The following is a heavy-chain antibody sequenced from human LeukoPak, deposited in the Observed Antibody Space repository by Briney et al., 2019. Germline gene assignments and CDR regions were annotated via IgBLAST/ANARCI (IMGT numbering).Heavy chain of an antibody. CDR1: GGTFSSYA. CDR3: ASHYDSSGYYPLTLSGNFDY. Sequence: ASVKVSCKASGGTFSSYAISWVRQAPGQGLEWMGGIIPIFGTANYAQKFQGRVTITADEPTSTAYMELSSLRSEDTAVYYCASHYDSSGYYPLTLSGNFDYWGQGTLVTVSS. D-gene: IGHD3-22*01. J-gene: IGHJ4*02. V-gene: IGHV1-69*13. CDR2: IIPIFGTA.